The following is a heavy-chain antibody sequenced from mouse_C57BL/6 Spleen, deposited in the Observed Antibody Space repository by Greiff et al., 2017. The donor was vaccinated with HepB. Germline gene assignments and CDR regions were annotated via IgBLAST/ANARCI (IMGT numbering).Heavy chain of an antibody. J-gene: IGHJ2*01. D-gene: IGHD4-1*01. V-gene: IGHV2-5*01. Sequence: VQLQQSGPGLVQPSQSLSITCTVSGFSLTSYGVHWVRQSPGKGLEWLGVLWRGGSTDYNAAFMSRLSLTKDNSKSQVFFKMNSLQADDTAIYYCAKELGRGFDYWGQGTTLTVSS. CDR1: GFSLTSYG. CDR2: LWRGGST. CDR3: AKELGRGFDY.